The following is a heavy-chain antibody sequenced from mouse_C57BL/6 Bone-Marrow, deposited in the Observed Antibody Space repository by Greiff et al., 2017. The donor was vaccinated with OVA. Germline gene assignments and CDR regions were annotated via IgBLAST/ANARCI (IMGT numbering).Heavy chain of an antibody. CDR1: GFTFSSYG. CDR3: ARMVTPFAY. V-gene: IGHV5-6*01. Sequence: EVQVVESGGDLVKPGGSLKLSCAASGFTFSSYGMSWVRQTPDKMLEWVATISSGGSYTYYPDSVKGRFTISRDNAKNTLYLQMSSLKSEDTAMYYCARMVTPFAYWGQGTLVTVSA. J-gene: IGHJ3*01. CDR2: ISSGGSYT. D-gene: IGHD2-2*01.